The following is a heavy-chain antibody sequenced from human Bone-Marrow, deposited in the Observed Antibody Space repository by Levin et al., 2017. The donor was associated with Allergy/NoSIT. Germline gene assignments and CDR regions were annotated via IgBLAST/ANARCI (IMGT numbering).Heavy chain of an antibody. D-gene: IGHD6-19*01. CDR3: ARIGSSKWQPLDY. V-gene: IGHV3-30-3*01. CDR2: ISNDGSYE. J-gene: IGHJ4*02. Sequence: GESLKISCAASGFTFSGYAMHWVRQAPGKGLEWVALISNDGSYEFYADSVKGRFTISRDSSKNTLYLQMNSLRAEDTAVYYCARIGSSKWQPLDYWGQGTLVTVSS. CDR1: GFTFSGYA.